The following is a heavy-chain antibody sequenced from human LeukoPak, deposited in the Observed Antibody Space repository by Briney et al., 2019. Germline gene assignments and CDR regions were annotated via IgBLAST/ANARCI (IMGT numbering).Heavy chain of an antibody. Sequence: SETLSLTCTVSGGSISSSSYYWGWIRQPPGKGLEWIGSIYYSGSTYYNPSLKSRVTISVDTSKNQFSLKLISVTAADTAVYYCARQGAFNYWGQGTLVTVSS. D-gene: IGHD3-16*01. CDR3: ARQGAFNY. J-gene: IGHJ4*02. V-gene: IGHV4-39*01. CDR1: GGSISSSSYY. CDR2: IYYSGST.